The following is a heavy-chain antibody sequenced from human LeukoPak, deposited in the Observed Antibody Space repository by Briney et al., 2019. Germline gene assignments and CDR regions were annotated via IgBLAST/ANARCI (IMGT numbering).Heavy chain of an antibody. V-gene: IGHV3-23*01. CDR3: AKDLGIGGSGF. CDR1: GFTFSSYA. D-gene: IGHD3-10*01. J-gene: IGHJ4*02. Sequence: GGSLRLSCAASGFTFSSYAMSWVRQAPGKGLEWVSAISASSDSTYYADSVKGRFTLSRDHSRNTLYLQMPSMRADDTAVYYCAKDLGIGGSGFWGQGTLVTVSS. CDR2: ISASSDST.